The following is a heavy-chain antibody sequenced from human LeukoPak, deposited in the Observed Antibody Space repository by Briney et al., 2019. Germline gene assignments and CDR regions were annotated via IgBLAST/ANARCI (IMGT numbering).Heavy chain of an antibody. Sequence: GGSLRLSCAASGFSFRSFEMSWVRQAPGKGLECIAYISSASGTIYHADSVKGRFTISRDNANNSLYLQMNSLRAEDTAIYYCARSTELSDPCFYYGMDVWGQGTTVTVSS. V-gene: IGHV3-48*03. CDR2: ISSASGTI. D-gene: IGHD1-26*01. CDR3: ARSTELSDPCFYYGMDV. CDR1: GFSFRSFE. J-gene: IGHJ6*02.